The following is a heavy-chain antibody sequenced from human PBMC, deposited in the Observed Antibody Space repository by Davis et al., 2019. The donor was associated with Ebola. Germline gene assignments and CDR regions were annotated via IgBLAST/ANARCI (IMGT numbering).Heavy chain of an antibody. D-gene: IGHD5-24*01. Sequence: TLSLTCAVSGGYITSGDYYWSWIRQPPGKGLEWIGYIYFSGTTYYNPSLRSRVTISLDTSNNQFSLDLNSVTVADTAVYYCARVPQLQLNWFDPWGQGTLVTVSS. V-gene: IGHV4-30-4*01. CDR2: IYFSGTT. CDR1: GGYITSGDYY. CDR3: ARVPQLQLNWFDP. J-gene: IGHJ5*02.